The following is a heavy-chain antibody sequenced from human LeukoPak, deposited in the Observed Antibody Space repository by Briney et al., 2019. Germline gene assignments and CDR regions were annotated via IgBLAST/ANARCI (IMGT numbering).Heavy chain of an antibody. D-gene: IGHD5-18*01. J-gene: IGHJ4*02. Sequence: PGGSLRLSCAASGFTVSSNYMSWVRQAPGKGLEWVSVIYCGGSTYYADSVKGRFTISRDNSKNTLYLQMNSLRAEDTAVYYCATHPGDTSYGFDYWGQGTLVTVSS. V-gene: IGHV3-53*01. CDR3: ATHPGDTSYGFDY. CDR1: GFTVSSNY. CDR2: IYCGGST.